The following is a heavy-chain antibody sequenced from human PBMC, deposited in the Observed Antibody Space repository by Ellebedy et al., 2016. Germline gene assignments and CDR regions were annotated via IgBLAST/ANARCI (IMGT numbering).Heavy chain of an antibody. V-gene: IGHV3-7*02. CDR2: IKQDGSEK. D-gene: IGHD6-19*01. Sequence: GESLKISCAASGFTFSTYTMNWVRQAPGKGLEWVANIKQDGSEKYYVDSVKGRFTISRDNSKNTLYLQMNSLRAEDTALYYCARGLSSGWYKDVDYWGQGTLVTVSS. CDR3: ARGLSSGWYKDVDY. CDR1: GFTFSTYT. J-gene: IGHJ4*02.